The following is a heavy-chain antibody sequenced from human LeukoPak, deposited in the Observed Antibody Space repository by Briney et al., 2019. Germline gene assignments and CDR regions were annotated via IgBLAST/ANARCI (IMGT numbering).Heavy chain of an antibody. V-gene: IGHV4-39*07. CDR3: ASASGSYVSYFDF. CDR2: IYYSGST. CDR1: GGSISSSSYY. J-gene: IGHJ4*02. Sequence: SETLSLTCTVSGGSISSSSYYWGWIRQPPGKGLEWIGSIYYSGSTYYNPSLKSRVTISVDTSKNQFSPKLSSVTAADTAVYSCASASGSYVSYFDFWGQGTLVTVSS. D-gene: IGHD1-26*01.